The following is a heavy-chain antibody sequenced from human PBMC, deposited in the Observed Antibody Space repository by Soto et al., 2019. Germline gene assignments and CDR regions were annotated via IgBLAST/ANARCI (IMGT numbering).Heavy chain of an antibody. CDR2: INADSGAT. D-gene: IGHD3-9*01. CDR3: ATRDYDILTGYLHI. J-gene: IGHJ1*01. CDR1: EHTSTIYY. V-gene: IGHV1-2*02. Sequence: QAHLVQSGAEVRKPGASVKVSCQALEHTSTIYYIHWVRQARGQGLEWMGWINADSGATTYAEDFRGRVTFTRDTSTSTFHMELSRLRLDDTAMYFCATRDYDILTGYLHIWCQGTLITVSS.